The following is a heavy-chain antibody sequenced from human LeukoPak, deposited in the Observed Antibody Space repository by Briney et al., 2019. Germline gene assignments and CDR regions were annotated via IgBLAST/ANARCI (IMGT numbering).Heavy chain of an antibody. CDR3: ARLAVVPAAMPGFRDAFDI. D-gene: IGHD2-2*01. J-gene: IGHJ3*02. Sequence: SETLSLTCTVSGASVRNEYWSWIRQPPGKGLEWIGSIYYSGSTYYNPSLKSRVTISVDTSKNQFSLKLSSVTAADTAVYYCARLAVVPAAMPGFRDAFDIWGQGTMVTVSS. CDR1: GASVRNEY. V-gene: IGHV4-59*02. CDR2: IYYSGST.